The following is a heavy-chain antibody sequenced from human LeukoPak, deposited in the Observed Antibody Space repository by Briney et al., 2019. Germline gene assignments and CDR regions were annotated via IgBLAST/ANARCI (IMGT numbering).Heavy chain of an antibody. Sequence: GRSLRLSCAASGFTFSSYGMHWVRQAPGKGLEWVAVISNDGSNKHYGDSVKGRFTISRDNSKNTLYLQMDSLRGEDTAVYYCPKDPSRVIFATANYLAPWGQGPLVTVSS. CDR3: PKDPSRVIFATANYLAP. D-gene: IGHD3/OR15-3a*01. CDR1: GFTFSSYG. CDR2: ISNDGSNK. J-gene: IGHJ5*02. V-gene: IGHV3-30*18.